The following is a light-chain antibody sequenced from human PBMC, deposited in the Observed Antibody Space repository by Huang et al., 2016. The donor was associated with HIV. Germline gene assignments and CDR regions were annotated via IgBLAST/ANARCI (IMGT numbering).Light chain of an antibody. CDR1: QGISSF. CDR2: AAS. Sequence: IQLTQSPSSLSASVGDRVTITCRASQGISSFLAWYQQKPGKAPKLLMYAASTLHSGVPLMFSGSVSGTDFTLTISSLQPEDFATYYCQQFNNYPLTFGGGTKVEIK. CDR3: QQFNNYPLT. V-gene: IGKV1-9*01. J-gene: IGKJ4*01.